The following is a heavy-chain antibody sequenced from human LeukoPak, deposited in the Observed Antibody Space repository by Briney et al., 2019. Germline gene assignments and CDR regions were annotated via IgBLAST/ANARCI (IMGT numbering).Heavy chain of an antibody. J-gene: IGHJ6*03. CDR3: ARGTGIAVAGTSIYYYMDV. D-gene: IGHD6-19*01. CDR1: GVSISSYY. Sequence: PSETLSLTCTVSGVSISSYYWSWIRQPAGKGLEWIGRIHTSGSTNYNPSLKSRVTMSVDTSKNQFSLKLSSVTAADTAVYYCARGTGIAVAGTSIYYYMDVWGKGTTVTVSS. V-gene: IGHV4-4*07. CDR2: IHTSGST.